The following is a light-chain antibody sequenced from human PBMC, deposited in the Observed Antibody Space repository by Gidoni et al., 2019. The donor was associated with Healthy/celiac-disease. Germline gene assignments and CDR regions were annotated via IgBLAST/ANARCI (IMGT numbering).Light chain of an antibody. J-gene: IGKJ4*01. CDR3: QQRSNWPLT. V-gene: IGKV3-11*01. Sequence: EIVLTQSPATLSLSPGERATLSCRASQYVSNYLAWYQQKPGQAPRLLIYDASNRATGIPARFSGSGSETDFTLTISSLEPEDFAVYYCQQRSNWPLTFGGGTKVEIK. CDR2: DAS. CDR1: QYVSNY.